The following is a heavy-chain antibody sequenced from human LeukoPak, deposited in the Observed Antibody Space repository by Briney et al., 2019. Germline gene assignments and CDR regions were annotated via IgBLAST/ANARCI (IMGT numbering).Heavy chain of an antibody. Sequence: GGSLRLSCAASGFTFSTYSMNGVRQAPGKGLEWVSYISGSTSTIYYADSVKGRFTISRDNGMNSLYLQMNSLRAEDAAVYYCAGGIGGDSYGRFDYWGQGTLVTVSS. CDR2: ISGSTSTI. CDR3: AGGIGGDSYGRFDY. J-gene: IGHJ4*02. V-gene: IGHV3-48*01. CDR1: GFTFSTYS. D-gene: IGHD5-18*01.